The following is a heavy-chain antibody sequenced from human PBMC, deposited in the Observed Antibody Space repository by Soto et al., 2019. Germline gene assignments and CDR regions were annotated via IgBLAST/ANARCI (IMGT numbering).Heavy chain of an antibody. Sequence: QVHLVESGGGVVQPGRSLRLSCAATGFPFSNHAMHWVRQAPGKGLEWVALLSFDGTNEYYADSVKGRFTISRDNTNNMLFLQMNSLRPEDTAVYYCARHPGVGYCSGGSCYVPDFWGQGTLVTVSS. CDR1: GFPFSNHA. CDR3: ARHPGVGYCSGGSCYVPDF. CDR2: LSFDGTNE. V-gene: IGHV3-30-3*01. D-gene: IGHD2-15*01. J-gene: IGHJ4*02.